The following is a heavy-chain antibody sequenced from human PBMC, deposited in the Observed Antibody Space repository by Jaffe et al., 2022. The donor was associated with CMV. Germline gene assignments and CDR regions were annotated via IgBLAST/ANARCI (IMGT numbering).Heavy chain of an antibody. D-gene: IGHD6-19*01. CDR2: IYPYDSDT. Sequence: EVQLVQSGAEVKKPGESLKISCKGSGYTFTNYWIGWVRQMSGKGLEWMGIIYPYDSDTKYSPSFEGQVTISVDRSLSITYLQWNTLKASDTAMYYCARLGVEVSGLNGMDVWGQGTTVIVSS. V-gene: IGHV5-51*01. CDR1: GYTFTNYW. J-gene: IGHJ6*02. CDR3: ARLGVEVSGLNGMDV.